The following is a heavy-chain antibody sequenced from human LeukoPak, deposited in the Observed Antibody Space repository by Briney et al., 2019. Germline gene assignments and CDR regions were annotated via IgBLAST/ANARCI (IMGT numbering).Heavy chain of an antibody. CDR1: GFTFSSYW. CDR3: ARLPAYYDFWSGYSHYYYCMDV. J-gene: IGHJ6*03. Sequence: GGSLRLSCAASGFTFSSYWMSWVRQAPGKGLEWVANIKQDGSEKYYVDSVKGRFTISRDNAKNSLYLQMNSLRAEDTAVYYCARLPAYYDFWSGYSHYYYCMDVWGKGTTVTVSS. CDR2: IKQDGSEK. D-gene: IGHD3-3*01. V-gene: IGHV3-7*01.